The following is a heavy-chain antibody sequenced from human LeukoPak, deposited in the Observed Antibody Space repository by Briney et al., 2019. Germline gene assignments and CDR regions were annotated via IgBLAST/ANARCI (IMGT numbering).Heavy chain of an antibody. Sequence: GGSLRLSCAVSGFTFSNYAISWVRQAPGKGLEWVSSISGSGDTTYYADPVKGRFTISRDNSNDTVYLQMNTLRAEDTALYYCAKTSSHRIRAFFDLWGRGTLVTVSS. D-gene: IGHD2-15*01. V-gene: IGHV3-23*01. CDR3: AKTSSHRIRAFFDL. CDR2: ISGSGDTT. J-gene: IGHJ2*01. CDR1: GFTFSNYA.